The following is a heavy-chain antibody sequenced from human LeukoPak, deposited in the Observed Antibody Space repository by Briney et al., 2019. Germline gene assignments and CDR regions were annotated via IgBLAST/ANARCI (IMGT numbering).Heavy chain of an antibody. CDR3: ARRRLFLAHAFDI. CDR2: IFYSGST. Sequence: PSETLSLTCTVPGGSISGYYWSWIRQPPGKGLEWNGHIFYSGSTYYNPSLNSRVTISVDTSKNQFSLQLNSVTAADTAVYYCARRRLFLAHAFDIWGQGTMVTVSS. D-gene: IGHD2-21*02. J-gene: IGHJ3*02. CDR1: GGSISGYY. V-gene: IGHV4-59*12.